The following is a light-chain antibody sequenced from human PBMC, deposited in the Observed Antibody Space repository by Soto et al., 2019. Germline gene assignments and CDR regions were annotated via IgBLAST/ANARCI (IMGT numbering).Light chain of an antibody. J-gene: IGLJ3*02. CDR1: SSNIGSKT. Sequence: QAVVTQPPSASGTPGQRVTISCSGSSSNIGSKTVNWYRQFPGTAPKLLIYSNNQRPSGVPDRFSGSKSGTSASLAISGLQSEDEADYYCAAWDDSLNGPVFGGGTKLTVL. V-gene: IGLV1-44*01. CDR3: AAWDDSLNGPV. CDR2: SNN.